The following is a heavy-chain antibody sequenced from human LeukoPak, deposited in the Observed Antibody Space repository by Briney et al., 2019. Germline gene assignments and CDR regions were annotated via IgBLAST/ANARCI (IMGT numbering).Heavy chain of an antibody. CDR3: ARHVSGGYSYGYYFDY. J-gene: IGHJ4*02. CDR2: IYYSGST. D-gene: IGHD5-18*01. V-gene: IGHV4-39*01. CDR1: GGSISSSSYY. Sequence: PSETLPLTCTVSGGSISSSSYYWGWIRQPPGKGLEWSGSIYYSGSTSYNPSLKSRVTVSVDTSKNQLSLKLTSVTAADTAIYYCARHVSGGYSYGYYFDYWGQGTLVTVSS.